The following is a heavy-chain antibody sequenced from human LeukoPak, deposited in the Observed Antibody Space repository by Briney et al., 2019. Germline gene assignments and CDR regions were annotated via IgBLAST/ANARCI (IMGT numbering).Heavy chain of an antibody. CDR2: INHSGST. CDR3: ARRRITFGGVITPWAYYFDY. CDR1: GGSFSGYY. V-gene: IGHV4-34*01. J-gene: IGHJ4*02. Sequence: SETLSLTCAVYGGSFSGYYWSWIRQPPGKGLEWIGEINHSGSTNYNPSLKSRVTISVDTSKNQFSLKLSSVTAADTAVYYCARRRITFGGVITPWAYYFDYWGQGTLVTVSS. D-gene: IGHD3-16*02.